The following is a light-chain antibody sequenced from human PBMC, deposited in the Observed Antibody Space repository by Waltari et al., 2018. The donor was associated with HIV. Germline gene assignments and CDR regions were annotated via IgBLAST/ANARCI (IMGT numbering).Light chain of an antibody. CDR1: RSTLRATI. Sequence: QSVPTHPPSASGTPGQRVPIPCSGGRSTLRATIDTRYQLLPGRAPRLLIYATNQRPSGVPDRFSGSKSGTSASLAISGLQSEDEGDYYCATWDNGLNGRHVFGTGTQVTV. CDR3: ATWDNGLNGRHV. CDR2: ATN. J-gene: IGLJ1*01. V-gene: IGLV1-44*01.